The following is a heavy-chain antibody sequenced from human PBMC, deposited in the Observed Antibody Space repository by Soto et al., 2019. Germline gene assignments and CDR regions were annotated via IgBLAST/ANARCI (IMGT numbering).Heavy chain of an antibody. J-gene: IGHJ3*02. V-gene: IGHV4-39*01. CDR3: ARGMIGTYYDILTGYNDAFDI. CDR1: GGSISSSSYY. CDR2: IYYSGST. D-gene: IGHD3-9*01. Sequence: QLQLQESGPGLVKPSETLSLTCTVSGGSISSSSYYWGWIRQPPGKGLEWIGSIYYSGSTYYNPSLKSRVTISVDTSKNQFSLKLSSVTAADTAVYYCARGMIGTYYDILTGYNDAFDIWGQGTTVTVSS.